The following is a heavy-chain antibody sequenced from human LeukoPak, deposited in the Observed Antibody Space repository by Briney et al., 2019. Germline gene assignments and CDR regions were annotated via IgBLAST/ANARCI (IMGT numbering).Heavy chain of an antibody. CDR3: ARVGRDYDILTGYYYYYYYYMDV. V-gene: IGHV4-34*01. Sequence: SETLSLTCVVYGGSFSGYYWSWIRQPPGKGLEWIGEINHSGSTNYNPSLKSRVTISVDTSKNQFSLKLSSVTAADTAVYYCARVGRDYDILTGYYYYYYYYMDVWGKGTTVTISS. CDR1: GGSFSGYY. D-gene: IGHD3-9*01. J-gene: IGHJ6*03. CDR2: INHSGST.